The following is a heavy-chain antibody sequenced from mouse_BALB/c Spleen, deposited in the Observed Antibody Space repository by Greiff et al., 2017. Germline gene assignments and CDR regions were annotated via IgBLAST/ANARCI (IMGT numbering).Heavy chain of an antibody. J-gene: IGHJ1*01. CDR2: IWAGGST. CDR1: GFSLTSYG. V-gene: IGHV2-9*02. D-gene: IGHD1-1*01. Sequence: VQVVESGPGLVAPSQSLSITCTVSGFSLTSYGVHWVRQPPGKGLEWLGVIWAGGSTNYNSALMSRLSISKDNSKSQVFLKMNSLQTDDTAMYYCAREGPGYYGSSHWYFDVWGAGTTVTVSS. CDR3: AREGPGYYGSSHWYFDV.